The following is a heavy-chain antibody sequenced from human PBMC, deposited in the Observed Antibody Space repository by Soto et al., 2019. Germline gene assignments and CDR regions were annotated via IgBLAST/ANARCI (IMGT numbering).Heavy chain of an antibody. V-gene: IGHV2-5*02. J-gene: IGHJ4*01. D-gene: IGHD5-12*01. CDR1: GFSLSTSGVG. Sequence: QITLKESGPTLVKPTHTLTLTCTFSGFSLSTSGVGVGWIRQPPGKALEWLALIYWDDDKRYSPSLKRRLTITKDTSKTQVVLTITNMDAVDTATYYCAHKGDGYRGFKYWGQGTLVTVSS. CDR2: IYWDDDK. CDR3: AHKGDGYRGFKY.